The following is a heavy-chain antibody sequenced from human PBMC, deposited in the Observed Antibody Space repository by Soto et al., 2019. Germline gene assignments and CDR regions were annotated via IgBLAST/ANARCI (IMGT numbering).Heavy chain of an antibody. D-gene: IGHD3-9*01. CDR2: ISAYNGNT. CDR1: GYTFTSYG. Sequence: QVQLVQSGAEVKKPGASVKVSCKASGYTFTSYGISWVRQAPGHGLEWMVWISAYNGNTNYAQKLQGRVTMTKDTSTSTAYMELRSLRSDDTAVYYCARAGIYDILTGYYLPYYYGMDVWGQGTTVTVSS. V-gene: IGHV1-18*01. CDR3: ARAGIYDILTGYYLPYYYGMDV. J-gene: IGHJ6*02.